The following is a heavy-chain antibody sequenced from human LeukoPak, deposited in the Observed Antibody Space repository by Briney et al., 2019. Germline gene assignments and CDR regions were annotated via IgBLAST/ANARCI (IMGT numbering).Heavy chain of an antibody. D-gene: IGHD3-22*01. V-gene: IGHV3-23*01. Sequence: GGSLRLSCAASGFTFSNYAMTWVRQAPGKGLEWVSAVSGSGGTTYYADSGKGGFTISRDNYKNTLYLQMNGLRAEDTAVYYCARELHYYDSSGYYYAYWGQGTLVTVSS. CDR3: ARELHYYDSSGYYYAY. CDR1: GFTFSNYA. J-gene: IGHJ4*02. CDR2: VSGSGGTT.